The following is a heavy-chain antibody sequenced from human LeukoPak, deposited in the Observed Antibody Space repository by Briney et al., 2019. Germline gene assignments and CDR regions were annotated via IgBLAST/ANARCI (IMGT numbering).Heavy chain of an antibody. V-gene: IGHV1-2*02. CDR1: GYTFTGYY. D-gene: IGHD3-3*01. CDR2: INPDSGDT. CDR3: ARGGGTIFGVIND. J-gene: IGHJ4*02. Sequence: ASMKVSCKASGYTFTGYYMHWVRQAPGQGLEWMGWINPDSGDTYYAQNFQGRVTMIRDTSISTAYMQLSRLRSDDTAVYYGARGGGTIFGVINDWGQGTLVTVSS.